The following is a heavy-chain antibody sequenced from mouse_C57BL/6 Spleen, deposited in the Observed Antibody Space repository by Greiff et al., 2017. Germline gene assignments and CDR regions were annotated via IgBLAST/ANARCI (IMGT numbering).Heavy chain of an antibody. CDR3: ARYYYGSSYGWYIDV. J-gene: IGHJ1*03. V-gene: IGHV1-64*01. CDR1: GYTFTSYW. CDR2: IHPNSGST. D-gene: IGHD1-1*01. Sequence: QVQLQQSGAELVKPGASVKLSCKASGYTFTSYWMHWVKQRPGQGLEWIGMIHPNSGSTNYNEKFKSKATLTVDKSSSTAYMQLSSLTSEDSEIYYCARYYYGSSYGWYIDVWGTGTTVTVSS.